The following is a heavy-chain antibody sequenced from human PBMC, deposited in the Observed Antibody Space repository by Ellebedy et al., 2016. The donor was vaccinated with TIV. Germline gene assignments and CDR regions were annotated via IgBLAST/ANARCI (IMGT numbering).Heavy chain of an antibody. CDR2: IYYSGST. CDR1: GGSISSSSYY. D-gene: IGHD3-16*01. Sequence: SETLSLTCTVSGGSISSSSYYWGWIRQSPGKGLEWIGSIYYSGSTYYNPSLKSRITISVDTSKNQFSLKLNSVTPEDTAVYYCARGWFGSGMGVWGQGTTVTVSS. J-gene: IGHJ6*02. CDR3: ARGWFGSGMGV. V-gene: IGHV4-39*07.